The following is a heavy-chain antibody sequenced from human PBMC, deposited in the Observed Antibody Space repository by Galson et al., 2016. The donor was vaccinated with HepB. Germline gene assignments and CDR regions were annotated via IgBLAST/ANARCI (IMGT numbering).Heavy chain of an antibody. CDR2: IWYDGSNK. CDR1: GFIFSGYG. J-gene: IGHJ6*02. V-gene: IGHV3-33*01. CDR3: ARPPRGGYGGNSLLRYYGMDV. Sequence: SLRLSCAASGFIFSGYGMHWVRQAPGKGLEWVAVIWYDGSNKYYADSVKGRFTISRDNSKNRLYLQMNSLRAEDTAVYYCARPPRGGYGGNSLLRYYGMDVWGQGTTVTVSS. D-gene: IGHD4-23*01.